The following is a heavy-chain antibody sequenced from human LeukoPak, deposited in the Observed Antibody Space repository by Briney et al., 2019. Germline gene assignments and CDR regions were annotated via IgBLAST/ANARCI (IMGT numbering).Heavy chain of an antibody. D-gene: IGHD3-10*01. CDR2: ISAYNGNT. CDR1: GYTFTSYG. V-gene: IGHV1-18*01. Sequence: ASVKVSCKASGYTFTSYGISWARQAPGQGLEWMGWISAYNGNTNYAQKLQGRVTMTTDTSTSTAYMELRSLRSDDTAVYYCARGRQHVGERNNWFDPWGQGTLVTVSS. J-gene: IGHJ5*02. CDR3: ARGRQHVGERNNWFDP.